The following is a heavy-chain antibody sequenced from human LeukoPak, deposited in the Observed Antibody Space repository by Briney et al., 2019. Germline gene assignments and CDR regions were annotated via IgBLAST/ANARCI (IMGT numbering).Heavy chain of an antibody. Sequence: SETLSLTCTVSVGSISSYYWSLIRQPPGKGLEWIGYIYYSGTTNYNPSLKSRVTISVDTSKNQFSLKLSSVTAADTAVYYCARGVYIAAAQYGYWGQGTLVTVSS. D-gene: IGHD6-13*01. CDR1: VGSISSYY. J-gene: IGHJ4*02. V-gene: IGHV4-59*01. CDR3: ARGVYIAAAQYGY. CDR2: IYYSGTT.